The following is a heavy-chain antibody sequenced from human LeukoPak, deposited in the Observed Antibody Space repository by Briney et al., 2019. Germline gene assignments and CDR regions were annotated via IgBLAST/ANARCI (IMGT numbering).Heavy chain of an antibody. Sequence: SQTLSLTCAVSGGSISSGGYSWSWIRQPPGKGLEWIGYIYHSGSTYYNPSLKSRVTISVDRSKNQFSLKLSSVTAADTAVYYCARVGSSSWYYFDYWGQGTLVTVSS. CDR1: GGSISSGGYS. J-gene: IGHJ4*02. CDR3: ARVGSSSWYYFDY. CDR2: IYHSGST. D-gene: IGHD6-13*01. V-gene: IGHV4-30-2*01.